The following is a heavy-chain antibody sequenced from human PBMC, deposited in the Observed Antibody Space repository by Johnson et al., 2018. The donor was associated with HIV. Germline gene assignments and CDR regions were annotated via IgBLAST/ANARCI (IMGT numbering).Heavy chain of an antibody. D-gene: IGHD6-13*01. Sequence: VQLVESGGGVVQPGRSLRLSCAASGFTFSSYTMHWVRQAPGKGLEWVSYISGSAGTTYYADSVKGRFTISRDNAMNSLYLQLNSLRADDTAVYYCARGRYSSNWYVCGLDAFDSWGQGTMVTVSS. CDR1: GFTFSSYT. CDR2: ISGSAGTT. CDR3: ARGRYSSNWYVCGLDAFDS. V-gene: IGHV3-48*04. J-gene: IGHJ3*02.